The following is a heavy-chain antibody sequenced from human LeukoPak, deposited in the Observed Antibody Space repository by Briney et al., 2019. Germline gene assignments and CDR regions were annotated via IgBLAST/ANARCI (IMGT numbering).Heavy chain of an antibody. J-gene: IGHJ5*02. Sequence: SETLSLTCTVSGGSISSYYWSWIRQPPGKGLEWIGYIYYSGSTNYNPSLKSRVTISVDTSKNQFSLKLSSVTAADTAVYYCARDRVRGDFNWFDPWGQGTLVTVSS. V-gene: IGHV4-59*12. CDR3: ARDRVRGDFNWFDP. CDR2: IYYSGST. D-gene: IGHD2-21*02. CDR1: GGSISSYY.